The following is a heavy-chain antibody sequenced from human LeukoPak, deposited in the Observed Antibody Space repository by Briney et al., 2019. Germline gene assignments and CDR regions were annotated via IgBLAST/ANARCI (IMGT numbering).Heavy chain of an antibody. CDR3: ARGNAD. Sequence: KPWETLSLTCTVSGGSINSYYWSWIRQTPGKGLEWIGYISYSGSTNYNPSLKSRVTISLGTSKNQFFLKLNSVTAADTALYYCARGNADWGQGTLVTVSS. CDR2: ISYSGST. V-gene: IGHV4-59*01. J-gene: IGHJ4*02. CDR1: GGSINSYY.